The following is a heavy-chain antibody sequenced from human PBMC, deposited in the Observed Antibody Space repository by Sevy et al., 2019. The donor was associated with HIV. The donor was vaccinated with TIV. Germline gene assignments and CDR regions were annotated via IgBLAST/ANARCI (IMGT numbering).Heavy chain of an antibody. CDR1: GFTFSSYE. CDR3: ARSSSGYFVVGRGDAFDI. D-gene: IGHD3-22*01. Sequence: GESLKISCAASGFTFSSYEMNWVRQAPGKGLEWVSYISSSGSTIYYADSVKGRFTISRDNAKNSLYLQMNSLRAEDTAVYYCARSSSGYFVVGRGDAFDIWGQGTMVTVSS. CDR2: ISSSGSTI. J-gene: IGHJ3*02. V-gene: IGHV3-48*03.